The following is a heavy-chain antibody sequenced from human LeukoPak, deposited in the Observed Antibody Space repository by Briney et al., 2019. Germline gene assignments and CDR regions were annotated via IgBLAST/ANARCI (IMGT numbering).Heavy chain of an antibody. V-gene: IGHV4-39*01. CDR2: IYYSGST. J-gene: IGHJ5*02. CDR1: GGSISSSSYY. CDR3: AGQVVMAGDWFDP. Sequence: SETLSLTCTVSGGSISSSSYYWGWIRQPPGKGLEWIGSIYYSGSTYYNPSLKSRFTVSVDTSKNQFSLKLSSVTAADTAVYYCAGQVVMAGDWFDPWGQGTLVTVSS. D-gene: IGHD4-23*01.